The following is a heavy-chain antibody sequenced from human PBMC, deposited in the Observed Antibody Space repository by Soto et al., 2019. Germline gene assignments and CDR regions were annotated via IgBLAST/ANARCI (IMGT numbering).Heavy chain of an antibody. D-gene: IGHD3-3*01. CDR2: IDTSDSYT. J-gene: IGHJ6*02. Sequence: GESLKISCKGSGYSFTLYWISWVRQMPGKGLEWLGRIDTSDSYTNYSPSFEGHVTISVDKSTSTAFLQMNSLKTEDTAVYYCSTDSRFLEWSSYYYGMDVWGPGTTVTVSS. CDR3: STDSRFLEWSSYYYGMDV. V-gene: IGHV5-10-1*01. CDR1: GYSFTLYW.